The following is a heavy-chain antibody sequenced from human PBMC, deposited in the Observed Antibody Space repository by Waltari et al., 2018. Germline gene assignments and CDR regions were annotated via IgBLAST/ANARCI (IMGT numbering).Heavy chain of an antibody. D-gene: IGHD5-12*01. J-gene: IGHJ6*03. CDR3: AKGGGYDFGYYYMAV. CDR1: GFTFSSYA. V-gene: IGHV3-23*04. Sequence: EVQLVESGGGLVQPGGSLRLSCAASGFTFSSYAMSWVRQAPGKGLEWVSAISGSGSSTYYADSVKGRLTISRDNSKNTLDLQMNSLRAEDTAVYYCAKGGGYDFGYYYMAVWGKGTTVTVSS. CDR2: ISGSGSST.